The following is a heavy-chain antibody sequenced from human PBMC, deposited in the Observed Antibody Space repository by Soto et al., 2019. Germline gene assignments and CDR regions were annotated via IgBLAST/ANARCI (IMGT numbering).Heavy chain of an antibody. J-gene: IGHJ4*02. CDR1: GFTFTRYS. CDR2: ISGSGGST. D-gene: IGHD6-6*01. V-gene: IGHV3-23*01. Sequence: GGSLRLSCAASGFTFTRYSMSWVRQAPGKGLEWVSAISGSGGSTYYADSVKGRFTISRDNSKNTLYLQMNSLRAEDTAVYYCAKGLYSSSSIVMNGGQGTLVTVSS. CDR3: AKGLYSSSSIVMN.